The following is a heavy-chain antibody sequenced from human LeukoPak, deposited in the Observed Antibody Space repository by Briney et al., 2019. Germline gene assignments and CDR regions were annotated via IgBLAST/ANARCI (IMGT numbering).Heavy chain of an antibody. V-gene: IGHV1-46*01. D-gene: IGHD6-19*01. CDR3: ARGGVVSRGQWLCADF. Sequence: RGASVKVSCKASGYTLSTYYMHWLRQAPGQGLEWMGIINPSDDNRIYAQRFQGRVTMTWDTSTSTVYMELSSLTSDDTAVYFCARGGVVSRGQWLCADFWGQGALVTVSS. CDR1: GYTLSTYY. J-gene: IGHJ4*02. CDR2: INPSDDNR.